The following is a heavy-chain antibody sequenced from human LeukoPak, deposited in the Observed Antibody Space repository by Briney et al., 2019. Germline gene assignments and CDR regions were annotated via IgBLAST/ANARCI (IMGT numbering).Heavy chain of an antibody. V-gene: IGHV3-23*01. Sequence: GGSLRLSCAASGFTFSSSGMSWVRQTPGKGLEWVSAISGSGASTYYADSVKGRFTISRDNSKNTLYLQMNSLRSDDTAVYYCRIAAGAHVFDIWGQGTMVTVSS. CDR2: ISGSGAST. D-gene: IGHD6-13*01. CDR1: GFTFSSSG. CDR3: RIAAGAHVFDI. J-gene: IGHJ3*02.